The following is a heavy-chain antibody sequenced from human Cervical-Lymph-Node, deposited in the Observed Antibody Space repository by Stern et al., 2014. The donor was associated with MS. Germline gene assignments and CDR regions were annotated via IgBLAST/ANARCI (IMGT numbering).Heavy chain of an antibody. CDR2: INPKNGGT. CDR1: GYTFTGYY. D-gene: IGHD3-16*01. Sequence: DQLVESGAEVKRPGASVKVSCKASGYTFTGYYVHWVRQAPGQGLEWMGRINPKNGGTDYARGFRGRVTVTSDTSINTAYIQLGGLTSADTAVYYCSRSPFPGSHYDGDWFDPWGQGTLVIVSS. V-gene: IGHV1-2*06. J-gene: IGHJ5*02. CDR3: SRSPFPGSHYDGDWFDP.